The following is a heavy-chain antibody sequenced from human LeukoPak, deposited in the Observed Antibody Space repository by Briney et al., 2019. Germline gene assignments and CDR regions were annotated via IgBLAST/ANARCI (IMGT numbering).Heavy chain of an antibody. CDR3: AHRRGGAIAIKNWFDP. V-gene: IGHV2-5*01. Sequence: SGPTLVNPTQTLTLTCTFSGFSLSTSGVGVGWIRQPPGKALEWLALIYWNDDKRYSPSLKSRLTITKDTSKNQVVRTMTNMDPVDPATYSCAHRRGGAIAIKNWFDPWGQGTLVTVSS. J-gene: IGHJ5*02. CDR2: IYWNDDK. CDR1: GFSLSTSGVG. D-gene: IGHD2-21*01.